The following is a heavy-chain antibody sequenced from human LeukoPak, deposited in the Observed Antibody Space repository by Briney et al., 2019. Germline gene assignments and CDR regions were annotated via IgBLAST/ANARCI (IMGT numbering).Heavy chain of an antibody. V-gene: IGHV3-21*01. CDR3: ARDPAAGPWYNWFDP. CDR2: ISSSSSYI. J-gene: IGHJ5*02. Sequence: GESLRLSCAASGFTFSSYSMNWVRQAPGKGLEWVSSISSSSSYIYYADSVKGRFTISRDNAKNSLYLQMNSLRAEDTAVYYCARDPAAGPWYNWFDPWGQGTLVTVSS. D-gene: IGHD6-13*01. CDR1: GFTFSSYS.